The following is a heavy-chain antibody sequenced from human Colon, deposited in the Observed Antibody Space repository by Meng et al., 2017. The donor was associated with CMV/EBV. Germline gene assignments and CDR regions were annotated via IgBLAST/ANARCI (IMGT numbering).Heavy chain of an antibody. CDR1: GYTFNSYY. D-gene: IGHD6-19*01. CDR3: ARDRIGVVGPSPGPDH. V-gene: IGHV1-2*02. J-gene: IGHJ4*02. CDR2: INPKSGVA. Sequence: ASVKVSCKTSGYTFNSYYMHWVRQAPGQGLEWMGWINPKSGVANYAQKFQGRVTLTRDTAISTGYMDVSGLTSDDTAIYDCARDRIGVVGPSPGPDHWGQGALVTVSS.